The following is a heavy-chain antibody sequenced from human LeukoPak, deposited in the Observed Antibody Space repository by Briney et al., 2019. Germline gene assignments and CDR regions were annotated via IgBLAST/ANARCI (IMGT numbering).Heavy chain of an antibody. Sequence: ASVKVSCKASGYTFTGYYIHWVRQAPGQGLEWMGWINPNSGGTNYAQKFQGRVTMTRDTSISTAYMDLSRLRSDDTAVYYCARGSIVGAPFDYFDYWGQGTLVTVS. V-gene: IGHV1-2*02. D-gene: IGHD1-26*01. CDR1: GYTFTGYY. J-gene: IGHJ4*02. CDR3: ARGSIVGAPFDYFDY. CDR2: INPNSGGT.